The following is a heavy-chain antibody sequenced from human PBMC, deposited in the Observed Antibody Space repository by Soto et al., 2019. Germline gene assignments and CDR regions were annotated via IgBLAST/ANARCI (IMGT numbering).Heavy chain of an antibody. CDR2: IYPGDSDT. V-gene: IGHV5-51*01. CDR1: GYSFTSYW. CDR3: ARATTVGYYYYYGMDV. Sequence: GESLKISCKGSGYSFTSYWIGWVRQMPGKGLEWMGIIYPGDSDTRYSPSLQGQVTISADKSISTAYLQWSSLKASDTAMYYCARATTVGYYYYYGMDVWGQGTTVTVSS. J-gene: IGHJ6*02. D-gene: IGHD4-17*01.